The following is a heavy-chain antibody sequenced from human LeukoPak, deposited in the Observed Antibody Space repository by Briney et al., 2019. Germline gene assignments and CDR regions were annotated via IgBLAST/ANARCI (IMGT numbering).Heavy chain of an antibody. D-gene: IGHD3-3*01. CDR3: AKRVYYDFWSGPNWFDP. CDR1: GFTFSSYA. J-gene: IGHJ5*02. V-gene: IGHV3-23*01. CDR2: ISGSGGST. Sequence: GGSLRLSXAAPGFTFSSYAMSWVRQAPGKGLEWVSAISGSGGSTNYADSVKGRFTISRDNSKNTLYLQMNSLRAEDTAVYYCAKRVYYDFWSGPNWFDPWGQGTLVTVSS.